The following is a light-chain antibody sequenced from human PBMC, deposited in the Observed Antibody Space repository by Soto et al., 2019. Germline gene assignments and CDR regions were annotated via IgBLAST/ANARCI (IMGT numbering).Light chain of an antibody. CDR3: QQYYSYPYT. CDR1: QMIDSS. J-gene: IGKJ2*01. CDR2: DAS. V-gene: IGKV1-5*01. Sequence: DIQMTQAPSTMSASVGDRVTITCRASQMIDSSLAWYQQKPGKAPKLLIYDASTLQNWVPSRFSGSESGPEFTLAISIRPPDDSATSYCQQYYSYPYTFDKGTKVELK.